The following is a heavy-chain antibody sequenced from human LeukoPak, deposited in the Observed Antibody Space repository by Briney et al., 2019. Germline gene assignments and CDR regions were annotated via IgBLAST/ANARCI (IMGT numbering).Heavy chain of an antibody. D-gene: IGHD5/OR15-5a*01. CDR2: IYYSGST. J-gene: IGHJ3*02. CDR3: ARVSGGPGSTHDAFDI. Sequence: SETLSLTCTVSGGSISSYYWSWIRQPPGKGLEWIGYIYYSGSTNYNPSLKSRVTISVDTSKNQSSLKLSSVTAADTAVYYCARVSGGPGSTHDAFDIWGQGTMVTVSS. CDR1: GGSISSYY. V-gene: IGHV4-59*01.